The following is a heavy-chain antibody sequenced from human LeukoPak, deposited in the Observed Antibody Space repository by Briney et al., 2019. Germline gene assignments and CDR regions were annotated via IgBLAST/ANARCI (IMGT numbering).Heavy chain of an antibody. CDR2: IYPGDSDT. CDR1: GYNFLTNW. Sequence: GESLKISCKTSGYNFLTNWLGWVRQMPGKDLEWMGIIYPGDSDTRYSPSFQGQVTISADKSISTAYLQWSSLKASDTAMYYCARAGYSGYDSHYYYYGMGVWGQGTTVTVSS. V-gene: IGHV5-51*01. J-gene: IGHJ6*02. D-gene: IGHD5-12*01. CDR3: ARAGYSGYDSHYYYYGMGV.